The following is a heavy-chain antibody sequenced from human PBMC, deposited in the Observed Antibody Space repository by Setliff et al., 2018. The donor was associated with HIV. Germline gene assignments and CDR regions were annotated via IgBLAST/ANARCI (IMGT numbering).Heavy chain of an antibody. D-gene: IGHD4-17*01. V-gene: IGHV1-3*01. J-gene: IGHJ4*02. CDR2: INAGYGNT. CDR1: GYTFTSYA. Sequence: VSCKASGYTFTSYAIHWVRQAPGQSLEWMGWINAGYGNTKYSQKFQGRVTITRDASASTAYMELSSLRSEDTAVYYCARSPGDYLFDYWGQGTLVTVSS. CDR3: ARSPGDYLFDY.